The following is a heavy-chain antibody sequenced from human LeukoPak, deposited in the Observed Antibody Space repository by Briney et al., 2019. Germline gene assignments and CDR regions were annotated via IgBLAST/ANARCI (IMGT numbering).Heavy chain of an antibody. D-gene: IGHD6-19*01. V-gene: IGHV4-34*01. Sequence: PSETLSLTCAVYGGSFSGYYWSWIRQPPGKGLEWIGEINHSGSTNYNPSLKSRVTISVDTSMNQFSLKLSSVTAADTAVYYCAFRLVHGAFDIWGQGTMVTVSS. CDR1: GGSFSGYY. J-gene: IGHJ3*02. CDR2: INHSGST. CDR3: AFRLVHGAFDI.